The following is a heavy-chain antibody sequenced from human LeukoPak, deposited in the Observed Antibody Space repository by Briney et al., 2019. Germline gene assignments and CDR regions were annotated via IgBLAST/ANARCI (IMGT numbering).Heavy chain of an antibody. CDR1: GYSFTTYW. Sequence: GESLKISCKGSGYSFTTYWIGWVRQMPGKGLEWMGIIYPGDSDTRYSPSFQGQVTISADKSISAAYLQWSSLKVSDTAMYYCARHTRHDYGLGYYFDFWGQGTLVTVSS. CDR2: IYPGDSDT. J-gene: IGHJ4*02. CDR3: ARHTRHDYGLGYYFDF. V-gene: IGHV5-51*01. D-gene: IGHD4-17*01.